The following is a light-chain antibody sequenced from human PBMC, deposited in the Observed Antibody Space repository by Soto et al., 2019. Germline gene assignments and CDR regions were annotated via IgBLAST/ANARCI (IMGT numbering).Light chain of an antibody. V-gene: IGLV2-14*03. CDR3: SSYTSNNNIV. J-gene: IGLJ7*01. Sequence: QSVLTQPASVSGSPGQSITISCTGTSSDFGTYNYVSWYQQHPGKAPKLMIYDVSNRPSGVSNRFSGSKSGNTASLTISGLQAEDEADYYCSSYTSNNNIVFGGGTQLTVL. CDR2: DVS. CDR1: SSDFGTYNY.